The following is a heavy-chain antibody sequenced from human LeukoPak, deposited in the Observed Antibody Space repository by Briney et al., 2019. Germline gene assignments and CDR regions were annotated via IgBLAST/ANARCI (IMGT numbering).Heavy chain of an antibody. CDR3: ARVKTATKYYFDY. J-gene: IGHJ4*02. CDR2: IYYSGST. Sequence: SETLSLTCTVSGDSINIGGYYCSWIRQHPGKGLEWIGHIYYSGSTYYNPSLKSRITISVDTSKSHFSLKLSSVTAADTAVYYCARVKTATKYYFDYWGQGTLVTVSS. V-gene: IGHV4-31*03. CDR1: GDSINIGGYY. D-gene: IGHD5-18*01.